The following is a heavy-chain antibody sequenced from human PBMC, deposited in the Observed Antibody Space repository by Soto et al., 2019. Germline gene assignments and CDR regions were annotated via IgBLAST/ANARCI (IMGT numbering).Heavy chain of an antibody. CDR2: ISSSSRTI. V-gene: IGHV3-48*01. J-gene: IGHJ4*02. CDR1: GFTFSSYS. Sequence: EVQLVESGGGLVQPGGSLRLSCAASGFTFSSYSMNWARQAPGKGLEWISYISSSSRTIYYPDSVKGPFTISRDNAKNSLYLQMNSLRAEDTAVYYCARDKGRSPLDYWGQGTLVTVSS. D-gene: IGHD2-15*01. CDR3: ARDKGRSPLDY.